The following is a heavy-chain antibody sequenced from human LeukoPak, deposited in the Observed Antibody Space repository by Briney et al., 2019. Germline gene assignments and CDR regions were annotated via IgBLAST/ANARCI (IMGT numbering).Heavy chain of an antibody. CDR2: IYTSGST. V-gene: IGHV4-4*07. D-gene: IGHD2-2*02. Sequence: SETLSLTCTVSGGSISSYYWSWIRQPAGKGLEWIGRIYTSGSTNYNPSLKSRVTMSVDTSKNQFSLKLSSVTAADTAVYYCAKDREYQLLYKNWFDPWGQGTLVTVSS. CDR1: GGSISSYY. CDR3: AKDREYQLLYKNWFDP. J-gene: IGHJ5*02.